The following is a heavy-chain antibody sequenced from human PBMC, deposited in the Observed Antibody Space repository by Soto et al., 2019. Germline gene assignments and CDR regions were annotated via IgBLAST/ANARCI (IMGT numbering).Heavy chain of an antibody. CDR3: XXPXYSNYFGGGYYYMDV. CDR2: ISSSSSYI. Sequence: EVQLVESGGGLVKPGGSLRLSCAASGFTFSSYSMNWVRQAPGKGLEWVSSISSSSSYIYYADSVKGRFTISRDNAKXXLXXQMNSLRXXXXXXXXXXXPXYSNYFGGGYYYMDVWGKGTTVTVSS. CDR1: GFTFSSYS. J-gene: IGHJ6*03. V-gene: IGHV3-21*01. D-gene: IGHD4-4*01.